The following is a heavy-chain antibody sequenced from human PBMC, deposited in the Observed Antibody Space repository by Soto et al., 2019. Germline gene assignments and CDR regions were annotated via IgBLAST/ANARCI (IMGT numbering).Heavy chain of an antibody. CDR2: ISVSGGST. Sequence: PGGSLRLSCAASGFTFSSYAISWGRQAPGKGLEWVSAISVSGGSTYYADSVKGRFTISRDNSKNTLYLQMNSLRAEDTAVYYCAKGSPIQYYGDYDSGDYWGQGTLVTVSS. CDR3: AKGSPIQYYGDYDSGDY. J-gene: IGHJ4*02. V-gene: IGHV3-23*01. D-gene: IGHD4-17*01. CDR1: GFTFSSYA.